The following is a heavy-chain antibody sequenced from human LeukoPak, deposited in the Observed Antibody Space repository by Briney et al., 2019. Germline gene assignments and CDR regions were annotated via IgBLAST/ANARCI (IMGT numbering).Heavy chain of an antibody. J-gene: IGHJ5*02. CDR2: ISAYNGNT. Sequence: ASVKVSCKASGYTFTSYGISWVRQAPGQGLEWMGWISAYNGNTNYAQELQGRVTMTTDTSTSTAYMELRSLRSDDTAVYYCARDHRYSGSYFWFDPWGQGTLVTVSS. CDR3: ARDHRYSGSYFWFDP. D-gene: IGHD1-26*01. CDR1: GYTFTSYG. V-gene: IGHV1-18*01.